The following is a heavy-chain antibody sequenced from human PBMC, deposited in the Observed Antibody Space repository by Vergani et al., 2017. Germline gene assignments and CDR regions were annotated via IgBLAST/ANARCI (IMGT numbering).Heavy chain of an antibody. D-gene: IGHD1-26*01. CDR3: ARGRRGSSAAFDI. Sequence: QVKLQESGPGLVKPSETLSLTCTVSGASVNSYYWSWIRQPPGKGLEWMGYVSFRGDTLYDPSVKGRMTISLNTSSNQFSLKLSSVTAADTAVYYCARGRRGSSAAFDIWGQGTMVTVSS. CDR1: GASVNSYY. CDR2: VSFRGDT. V-gene: IGHV4-59*02. J-gene: IGHJ3*02.